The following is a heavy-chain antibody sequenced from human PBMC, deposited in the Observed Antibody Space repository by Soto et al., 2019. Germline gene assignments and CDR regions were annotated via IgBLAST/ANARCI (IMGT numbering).Heavy chain of an antibody. CDR1: GFTFSSYA. CDR2: VSIGGST. D-gene: IGHD2-15*01. V-gene: IGHV3-23*01. CDR3: AKRRGAGGHFDY. J-gene: IGHJ4*02. Sequence: GGSVRLSCAASGFTFSSYAMGWVRQGPGKGLEWVAVVSIGGSTHYADSVRGRFTISRDNSKNTLSLQMNSLTAEDTAVYFCAKRRGAGGHFDYWGQGALVTVSS.